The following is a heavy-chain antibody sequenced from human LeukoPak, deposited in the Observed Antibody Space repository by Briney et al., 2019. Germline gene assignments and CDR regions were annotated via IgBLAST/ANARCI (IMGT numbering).Heavy chain of an antibody. J-gene: IGHJ4*02. D-gene: IGHD6-13*01. CDR2: IKSKTDGGTT. CDR1: GFTFSNAW. Sequence: PGGSLRLSCAASGFTFSNAWMSWVRQAPGTGLEWVGRIKSKTDGGTTDYAAPVKGRFTISRDDSKNTLYLQMNSLKTEDTAVYYCTTEIAEGFLVPFDYWGQGTLVTVSS. CDR3: TTEIAEGFLVPFDY. V-gene: IGHV3-15*01.